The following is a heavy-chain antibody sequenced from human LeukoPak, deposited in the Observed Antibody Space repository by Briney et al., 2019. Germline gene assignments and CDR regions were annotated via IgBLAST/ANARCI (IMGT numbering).Heavy chain of an antibody. D-gene: IGHD3-9*01. V-gene: IGHV3-23*01. J-gene: IGHJ4*02. CDR2: ISGSGANT. CDR3: ATDANDILTGYFDY. Sequence: GGSLRLSCAASGFTFSSYAMSWVRQAPGKGLEWVSAISGSGANTDYADSVKGRFTISRDNSKNTLYLQMNSLRAEDTAAFYCATDANDILTGYFDYWGQGILVTVSS. CDR1: GFTFSSYA.